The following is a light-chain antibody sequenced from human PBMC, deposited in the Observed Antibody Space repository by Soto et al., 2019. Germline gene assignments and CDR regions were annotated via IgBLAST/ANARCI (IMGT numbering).Light chain of an antibody. J-gene: IGKJ4*01. Sequence: DIQMTQSPSSVSASVGDSVTITCRASQDISYYLAWIQQKPGKAPQPLIFAATRLQSGVPLRFSGSWSGTDFTLTISSLQPEDFATYYCQQYDSYPLTFGEGTRVEPK. CDR3: QQYDSYPLT. CDR1: QDISYY. V-gene: IGKV1-16*01. CDR2: AAT.